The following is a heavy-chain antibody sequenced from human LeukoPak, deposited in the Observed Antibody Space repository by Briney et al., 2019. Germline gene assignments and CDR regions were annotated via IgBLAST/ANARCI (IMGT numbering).Heavy chain of an antibody. CDR2: IKQDGSEK. V-gene: IGHV3-7*05. J-gene: IGHJ4*02. D-gene: IGHD6-13*01. CDR1: GFSFSTYG. Sequence: GGSLRLSCAASGFSFSTYGMHWVRQAPGKGLEWVANIKQDGSEKYHVDSVKGRFTISRDNAKNSLYLQMNSLRAEDTAVYYCASRAGYTGSWSAFDYWGQGTLVTVSS. CDR3: ASRAGYTGSWSAFDY.